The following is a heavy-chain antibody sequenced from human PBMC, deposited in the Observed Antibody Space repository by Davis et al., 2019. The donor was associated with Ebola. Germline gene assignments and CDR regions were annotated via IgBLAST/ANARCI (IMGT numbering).Heavy chain of an antibody. V-gene: IGHV4-61*01. J-gene: IGHJ5*02. CDR2: IYYSGST. CDR3: ARTRGVRFLEWLLYGWFDP. Sequence: SETLSLTCTVSGGSVSSGSNYWSWTRQHPGKGLEWIGYIYYSGSTNYNPSLKSRVTISVDTSKNQFSLKLSSVTAADTAVYYCARTRGVRFLEWLLYGWFDPWGQGTLVTFSS. D-gene: IGHD3-3*01. CDR1: GGSVSSGSNY.